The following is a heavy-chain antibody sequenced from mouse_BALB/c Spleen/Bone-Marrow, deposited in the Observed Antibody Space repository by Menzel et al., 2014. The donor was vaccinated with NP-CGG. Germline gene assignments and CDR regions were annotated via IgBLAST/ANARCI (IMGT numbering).Heavy chain of an antibody. J-gene: IGHJ2*01. CDR1: GYAFTNYL. D-gene: IGHD1-1*01. Sequence: LVESGAELVRPGTSVKVSCKASGYAFTNYLIEWVKQRPGQGLEWIGVINPGSGGTNYNEKFKGKATLTADKSSSTAYMQFSSLTSDDSAVYFCSRSYYGSPYFDYWVQGTPLTVSS. V-gene: IGHV1-54*01. CDR2: INPGSGGT. CDR3: SRSYYGSPYFDY.